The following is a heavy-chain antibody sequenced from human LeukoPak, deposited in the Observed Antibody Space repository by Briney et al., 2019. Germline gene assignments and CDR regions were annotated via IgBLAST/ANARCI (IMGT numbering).Heavy chain of an antibody. J-gene: IGHJ4*02. D-gene: IGHD3-22*01. V-gene: IGHV1-2*02. CDR2: INPNSGGT. CDR3: ARDLNAVTMIVVVTPFDY. Sequence: GASVKVSCTASGYTFTGYYMHWVRQAPGQGLEWMGWINPNSGGTNYAQKFQGRVTMTRDTSISTAYMELSRLRSDDTAVYYCARDLNAVTMIVVVTPFDYWGQGTLVTVSS. CDR1: GYTFTGYY.